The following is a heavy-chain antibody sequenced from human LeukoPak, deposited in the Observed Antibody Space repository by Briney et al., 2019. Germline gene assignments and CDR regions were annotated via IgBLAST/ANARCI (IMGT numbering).Heavy chain of an antibody. D-gene: IGHD2-15*01. Sequence: GGSLRLSCIASGVAIGSSWMSWVRQSPGKRLEWVANVNPGGSVQNYVDSVTGRFTISRDNAKNLLYLQMNNLRADDTAVYYCATTFPYCSEDNCALGGQGTLVTVSS. CDR3: ATTFPYCSEDNCAL. CDR2: VNPGGSVQ. CDR1: GVAIGSSW. V-gene: IGHV3-7*01. J-gene: IGHJ1*01.